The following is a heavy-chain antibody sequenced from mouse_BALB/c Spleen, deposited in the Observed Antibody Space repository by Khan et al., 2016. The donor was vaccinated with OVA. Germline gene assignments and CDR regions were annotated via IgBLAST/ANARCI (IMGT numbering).Heavy chain of an antibody. CDR3: AIAYYRFDGYYAMDY. J-gene: IGHJ4*01. CDR2: IWGGGGT. Sequence: VQLQQSGPGLVAPSQSLSITCSVSGFSLSRYNIHWVRQPPGKGMEWLGMIWGGGGTDYTSTLKFRLTISKANSESTVFLKMNSMQTDDTTMYYGAIAYYRFDGYYAMDYWGQGTSVTGSS. CDR1: GFSLSRYN. D-gene: IGHD2-14*01. V-gene: IGHV2-6-4*01.